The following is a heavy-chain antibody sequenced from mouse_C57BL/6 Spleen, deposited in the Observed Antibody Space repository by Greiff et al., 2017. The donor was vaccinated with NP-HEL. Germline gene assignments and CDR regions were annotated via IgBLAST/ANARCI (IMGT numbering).Heavy chain of an antibody. CDR2: INYDGSST. D-gene: IGHD2-14*01. Sequence: EVHLVESEGGLVQPGSSMKLSCTASGFTFSDYYMAWVRQVPEKGLEWVANINYDGSSTYYLDSLKSRFIISRDNAKNILCLQMSSLKSDDTATEYCARDGGTTCAMDYWGKGTSVTVSS. J-gene: IGHJ4*01. CDR3: ARDGGTTCAMDY. V-gene: IGHV5-16*01. CDR1: GFTFSDYY.